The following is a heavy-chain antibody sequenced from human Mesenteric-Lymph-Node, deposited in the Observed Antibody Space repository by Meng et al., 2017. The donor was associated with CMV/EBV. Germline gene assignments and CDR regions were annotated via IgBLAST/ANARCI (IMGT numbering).Heavy chain of an antibody. Sequence: QVHLHQWGAGLLKPSETLSLTCAVYGGSFSGYYWSWIRQPPGKGLEWIGEINHSGSTNYNPSLKSRVTISVDTSKNQFSLKLSSVTAADTAVYYCARHQRWLKSEGGFNYWGQGTLVTVSS. CDR2: INHSGST. D-gene: IGHD4-23*01. J-gene: IGHJ4*02. CDR3: ARHQRWLKSEGGFNY. V-gene: IGHV4-34*01. CDR1: GGSFSGYY.